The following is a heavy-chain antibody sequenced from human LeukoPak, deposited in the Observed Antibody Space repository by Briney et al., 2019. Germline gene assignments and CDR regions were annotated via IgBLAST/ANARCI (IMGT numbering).Heavy chain of an antibody. CDR1: GGSISSYY. D-gene: IGHD3-9*01. Sequence: SETLSLTWTVSGGSISSYYWSWIRQPPGKGLEWIGYIYYSGSTNYNPSLKSRVTISVDTSKNQFSLKLSSVTAADTAVYYCARGPYYDILTGYYPGDYWGQGTLVTVSS. CDR3: ARGPYYDILTGYYPGDY. CDR2: IYYSGST. V-gene: IGHV4-59*01. J-gene: IGHJ4*02.